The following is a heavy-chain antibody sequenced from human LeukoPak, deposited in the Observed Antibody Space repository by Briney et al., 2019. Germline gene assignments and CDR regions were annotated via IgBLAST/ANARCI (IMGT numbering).Heavy chain of an antibody. CDR2: INSDGSST. D-gene: IGHD1-26*01. Sequence: PGGSLRLSCAASGFTFSSYWMHWVRHAPGKGLVWVSRINSDGSSTSYADSVKGRFTISRDNAKNTLYLQMNSLRAEDTAVYYCAREVRGSYRTYYFDYWGQGTLVTVSS. J-gene: IGHJ4*02. CDR1: GFTFSSYW. V-gene: IGHV3-74*01. CDR3: AREVRGSYRTYYFDY.